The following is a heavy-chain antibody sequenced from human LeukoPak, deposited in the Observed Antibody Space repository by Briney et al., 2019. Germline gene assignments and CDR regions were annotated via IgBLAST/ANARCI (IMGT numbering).Heavy chain of an antibody. V-gene: IGHV7-4-1*02. D-gene: IGHD3-3*01. CDR1: GYTFTSYA. CDR3: ARLTDTDFWSGFNWFDP. J-gene: IGHJ5*02. CDR2: INTNTGNP. Sequence: ASVTVSCTASGYTFTSYAMNWVRQAPGQGLEWMGWINTNTGNPTYAQGFTGRFVFSLDTSVSTAYLQISSLKAEDTAVYYCARLTDTDFWSGFNWFDPWGQGTLVTVSS.